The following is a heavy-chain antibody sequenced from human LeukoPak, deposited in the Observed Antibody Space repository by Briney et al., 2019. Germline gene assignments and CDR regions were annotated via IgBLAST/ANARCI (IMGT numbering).Heavy chain of an antibody. V-gene: IGHV3-23*01. CDR1: GFTFNTYA. CDR3: ARHRSSWLIDY. D-gene: IGHD6-6*01. J-gene: IGHJ4*02. Sequence: GGSLRLSCAASGFTFNTYAMSWVRQAPWERLQWVSGISDSGGNTYYADSVRGWFTISRDNSKNTLYLQMNSLRAEDTAVYYCARHRSSWLIDYWGQGTLVTVSS. CDR2: ISDSGGNT.